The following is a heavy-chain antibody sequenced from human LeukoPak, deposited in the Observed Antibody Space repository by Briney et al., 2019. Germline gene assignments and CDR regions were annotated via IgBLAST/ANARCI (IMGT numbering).Heavy chain of an antibody. CDR1: GFIFSTYD. V-gene: IGHV3-30*18. Sequence: GGSLRLSCAASGFIFSTYDMHGVRQAPGKGLEWVAGISYDGRHIYYAESVKGRFTISRDNSKNTLYLQMNSLGPEDTAVYYCANGRFAETAEFDYWGQGTLVTVSS. D-gene: IGHD2-21*02. CDR3: ANGRFAETAEFDY. CDR2: ISYDGRHI. J-gene: IGHJ4*02.